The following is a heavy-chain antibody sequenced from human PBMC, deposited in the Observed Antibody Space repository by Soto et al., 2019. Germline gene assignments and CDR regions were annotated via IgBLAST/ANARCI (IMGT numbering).Heavy chain of an antibody. CDR3: ARYFHTYSGPPI. CDR1: GYVITRGYY. J-gene: IGHJ4*02. CDR2: VDHSGST. D-gene: IGHD5-12*01. V-gene: IGHV4-38-2*01. Sequence: SETLSLTCVVSGYVITRGYYWCWIRQPPGKGLEWIGTVDHSGSTYYDPSLQGRVTISIDTSKNQFSLKLTSVTAADTALYYCARYFHTYSGPPIWGQGTLVTVSS.